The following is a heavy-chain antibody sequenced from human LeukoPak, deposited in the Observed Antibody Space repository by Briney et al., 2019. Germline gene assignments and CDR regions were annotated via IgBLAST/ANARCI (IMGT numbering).Heavy chain of an antibody. CDR1: GYSLTSGYY. D-gene: IGHD6-19*01. V-gene: IGHV4-38-2*02. Sequence: SETLSLTCTVSGYSLTSGYYWGWIRQPPGKGLEWIVSIFHSGSTFCNPSVKSRVTIFVDTSKNQFSLTLRSVTAADTAVYYCARETEKQWQYWGQGTMATVSS. CDR2: IFHSGST. CDR3: ARETEKQWQY. J-gene: IGHJ3*01.